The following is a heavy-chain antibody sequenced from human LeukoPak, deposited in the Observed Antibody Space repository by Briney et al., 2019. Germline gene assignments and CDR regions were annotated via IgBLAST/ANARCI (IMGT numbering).Heavy chain of an antibody. CDR2: IYYSGST. CDR3: ARAINWNDLALLY. J-gene: IGHJ4*02. CDR1: GGSISSYY. Sequence: SETLSLTCTVSGGSISSYYWSWIRQPPGKGLEWIGYIYYSGSTNYNPSLKSRVTISVDTSKNQFSLKLSSVTAADTAVYYCARAINWNDLALLYWGQGTLVTVSS. D-gene: IGHD1-1*01. V-gene: IGHV4-59*01.